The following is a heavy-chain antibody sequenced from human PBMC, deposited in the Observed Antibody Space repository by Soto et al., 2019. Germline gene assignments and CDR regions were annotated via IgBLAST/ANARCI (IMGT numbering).Heavy chain of an antibody. D-gene: IGHD3-10*01. Sequence: EVQLLESGGGLVQPGGSLRLSCAASGFTFNNYAMPWVRQAPGKGLEWVSAISGGGDTTSYADSVKGRFTVSRDGSKNTMYLQMGRLRAEDTALDYCAKGRGGSGSLTPRVDFWGQGTLVTVSS. J-gene: IGHJ4*02. V-gene: IGHV3-23*01. CDR1: GFTFNNYA. CDR3: AKGRGGSGSLTPRVDF. CDR2: ISGGGDTT.